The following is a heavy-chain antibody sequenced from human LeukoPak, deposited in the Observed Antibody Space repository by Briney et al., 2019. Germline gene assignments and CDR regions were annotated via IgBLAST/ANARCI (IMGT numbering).Heavy chain of an antibody. CDR3: ASPTVTTSYYYGMDV. D-gene: IGHD4-17*01. CDR1: GGTFRSYA. CDR2: IIPIFGTA. V-gene: IGHV1-69*01. J-gene: IGHJ6*04. Sequence: SVEVSCKASGGTFRSYAISWVRQAPGQGLDWMGGIIPIFGTANYAQKFQGRVTITADESTSTAYMELSSLRSEDTAVYYCASPTVTTSYYYGMDVWGKGTTVTVSS.